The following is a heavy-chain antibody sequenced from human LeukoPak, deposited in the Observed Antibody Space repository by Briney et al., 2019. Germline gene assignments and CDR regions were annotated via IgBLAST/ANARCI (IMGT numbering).Heavy chain of an antibody. D-gene: IGHD5-18*01. J-gene: IGHJ5*02. Sequence: SQTLSLTCTVSGGSISSYYWSWIRQPPGKGLEWVGYNYYSGSTNYNPSLKSRVTISVDTSKNQFSLKLSSVTAADTAVYYCARHADTGWFDHWGQGTLVTVSS. CDR2: NYYSGST. CDR1: GGSISSYY. CDR3: ARHADTGWFDH. V-gene: IGHV4-59*08.